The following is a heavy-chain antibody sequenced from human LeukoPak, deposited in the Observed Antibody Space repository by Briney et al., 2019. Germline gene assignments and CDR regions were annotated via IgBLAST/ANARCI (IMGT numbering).Heavy chain of an antibody. V-gene: IGHV4-4*07. Sequence: SETLSLTCTVSGGSISSYDWSWIRQPAGQGLEWIGRIYTSGSTNYNPSLKSRVTMSVDTSKNQFSLKLSSVTAADTAVYYCAREAPMVRGVILYNWFDPWGQGTLVTVSS. CDR2: IYTSGST. J-gene: IGHJ5*02. CDR1: GGSISSYD. D-gene: IGHD3-10*01. CDR3: AREAPMVRGVILYNWFDP.